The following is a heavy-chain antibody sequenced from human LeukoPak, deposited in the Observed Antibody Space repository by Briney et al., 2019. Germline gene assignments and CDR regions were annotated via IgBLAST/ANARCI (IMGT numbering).Heavy chain of an antibody. J-gene: IGHJ4*02. V-gene: IGHV3-53*01. Sequence: GGSLRLSCAASGFTVSSNYMSWVRQAPGKGLEWVSVIYSGGSTYYAASVKGRFTISRDNSKNTLYLQMNSLRAEDTAVYYCARDPAVAARYYFDYWGQGTLVTVSS. CDR3: ARDPAVAARYYFDY. CDR2: IYSGGST. D-gene: IGHD2-15*01. CDR1: GFTVSSNY.